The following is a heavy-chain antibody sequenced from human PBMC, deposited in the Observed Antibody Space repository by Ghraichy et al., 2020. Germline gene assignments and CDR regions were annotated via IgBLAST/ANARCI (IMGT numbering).Heavy chain of an antibody. CDR1: GGSISSYY. J-gene: IGHJ5*02. CDR3: AGQWELHNNWFDP. D-gene: IGHD1-26*01. V-gene: IGHV4-59*08. CDR2: IYYSGST. Sequence: SETLSLTCTVSGGSISSYYWSWIRQPPGKGLEWIGYIYYSGSTNYNPSLKSRVTISVDTSKNQFSLKLSSVTAADTAVYYCAGQWELHNNWFDPWGQGTLVTVSS.